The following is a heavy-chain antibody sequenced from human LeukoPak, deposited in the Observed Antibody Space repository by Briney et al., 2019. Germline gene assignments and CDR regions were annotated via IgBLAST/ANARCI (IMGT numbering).Heavy chain of an antibody. V-gene: IGHV1-69*13. Sequence: SVKVSCKASGGTFSSYAISWVRQAPGQGLEWMGGIIPIFGTANYAQKFQGRVTITADESTSTAYMELSSLRSEDTAVYYCASGYSYGYVFDYWGQGTLVTVSS. CDR3: ASGYSYGYVFDY. D-gene: IGHD5-18*01. CDR1: GGTFSSYA. J-gene: IGHJ4*02. CDR2: IIPIFGTA.